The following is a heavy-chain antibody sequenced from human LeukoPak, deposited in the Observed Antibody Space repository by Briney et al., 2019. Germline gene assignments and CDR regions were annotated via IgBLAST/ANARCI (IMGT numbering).Heavy chain of an antibody. Sequence: GGSLRLSCAASGFSFSGYDMHWVRQAPGKGLEWVAVISYDGSNQYYADSVKGRFTISRDNSKNTLYPQMNSLRAEDTAVYYCAKDRFYYDSSGHNFDYWGQGTLVTVSS. CDR2: ISYDGSNQ. V-gene: IGHV3-30*18. CDR1: GFSFSGYD. CDR3: AKDRFYYDSSGHNFDY. D-gene: IGHD3-22*01. J-gene: IGHJ4*02.